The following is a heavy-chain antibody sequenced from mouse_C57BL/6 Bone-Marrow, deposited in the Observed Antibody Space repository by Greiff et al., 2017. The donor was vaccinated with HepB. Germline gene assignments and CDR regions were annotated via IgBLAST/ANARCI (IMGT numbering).Heavy chain of an antibody. CDR2: IYPRDGST. D-gene: IGHD1-1*01. Sequence: VQLQESGPELVKPGASVKLSCKASGYTFTSYDINWVKQRPGQGLEWIGWIYPRDGSTKYNEKFKGKATLTVDTSSSTAYMELHSLTSEDSAVYFCARPITTVVATPYWYFDVWGTGTTVTVSS. J-gene: IGHJ1*03. V-gene: IGHV1-85*01. CDR1: GYTFTSYD. CDR3: ARPITTVVATPYWYFDV.